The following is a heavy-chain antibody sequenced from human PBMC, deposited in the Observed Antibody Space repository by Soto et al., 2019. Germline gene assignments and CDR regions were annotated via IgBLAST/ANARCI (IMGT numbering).Heavy chain of an antibody. V-gene: IGHV3-21*01. D-gene: IGHD4-17*01. CDR1: GFTFSSYS. CDR3: ARDLRIYGGWPSLYYYYGMDV. J-gene: IGHJ6*02. CDR2: ISSSSSYI. Sequence: EVQLVESGGGLVKPGGSLRLSCAASGFTFSSYSMNWVRQAPGKGLEWVSSISSSSSYIYYADSVKGRFTISRDNAKNSLYLQMNSLRAEDTAVYYCARDLRIYGGWPSLYYYYGMDVWGQGTTVTVSS.